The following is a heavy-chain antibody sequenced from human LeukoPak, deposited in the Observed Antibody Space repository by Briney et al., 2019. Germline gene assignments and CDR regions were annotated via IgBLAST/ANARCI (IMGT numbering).Heavy chain of an antibody. D-gene: IGHD3-10*01. V-gene: IGHV3-30*18. Sequence: PGRSLRLSCAASGFTFSSYGMHWVRHAPGKGLEWVEVISYDGSNKYYADSVKGRFTISRDNSKNTLYLQMNSLRAEDTAVYYCAKSATMVLVLDYWGQGTLVTVSS. CDR2: ISYDGSNK. CDR1: GFTFSSYG. J-gene: IGHJ4*02. CDR3: AKSATMVLVLDY.